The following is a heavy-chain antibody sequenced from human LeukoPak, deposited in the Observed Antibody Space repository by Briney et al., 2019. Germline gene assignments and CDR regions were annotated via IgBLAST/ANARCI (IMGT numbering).Heavy chain of an antibody. D-gene: IGHD1-1*01. V-gene: IGHV4-59*01. CDR2: IYYSGST. J-gene: IGHJ3*02. CDR1: GGSISSYY. CDR3: AREAYDHAFDI. Sequence: SETLSLTCTVSGGSISSYYWSWIRQPPGKGLEWIGYIYYSGSTNYNPSLKSRVTISVDTSKSQFSLKLSSVTAADTAVYYCAREAYDHAFDIWGQGTMVTVSS.